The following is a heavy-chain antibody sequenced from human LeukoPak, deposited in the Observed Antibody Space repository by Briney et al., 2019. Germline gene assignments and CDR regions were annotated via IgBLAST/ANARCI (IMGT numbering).Heavy chain of an antibody. CDR3: ARAYSGSYYAPIDY. CDR1: GFTFSSYA. V-gene: IGHV3-30-3*01. D-gene: IGHD1-26*01. Sequence: PGRSLRLSCAASGFTFSSYAMHWVRQAPGKGLEWVAVISYDGSNKYYADSVKGRFTISRDNSKNTLYLQMNSLRAEDTAVYYCARAYSGSYYAPIDYWGQGTLVTVSS. CDR2: ISYDGSNK. J-gene: IGHJ4*02.